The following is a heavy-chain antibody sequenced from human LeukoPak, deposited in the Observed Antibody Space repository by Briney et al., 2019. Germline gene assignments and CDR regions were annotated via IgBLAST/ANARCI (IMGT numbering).Heavy chain of an antibody. CDR2: IPYDGRNK. J-gene: IGHJ6*02. CDR1: GFTFSSYG. CDR3: ARDQGLIVATIYHYYGMYV. Sequence: GGSLRLSCAASGFTFSSYGVHWVRQAPGKGLEWVAVIPYDGRNKYYADSVKGRFTISRDNSKNTLYLQMNSLRAEDTALYYCARDQGLIVATIYHYYGMYVWGRGTTVSVSS. D-gene: IGHD5-12*01. V-gene: IGHV3-30*03.